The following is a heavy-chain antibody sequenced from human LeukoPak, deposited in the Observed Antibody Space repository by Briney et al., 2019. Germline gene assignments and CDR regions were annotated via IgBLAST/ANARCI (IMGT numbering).Heavy chain of an antibody. D-gene: IGHD3-10*01. J-gene: IGHJ6*03. CDR1: GDTFTSYA. CDR3: ARAVNGLAMVRGARDYYYYMDV. Sequence: GASVKVSCKASGDTFTSYAISWVRQAPGQGLQWMGGIIPIFGRANYAQKFQGRVTITADKSTSTAYMELSSLRSEDTAVYYCARAVNGLAMVRGARDYYYYMDVWGKGTPVTVSS. CDR2: IIPIFGRA. V-gene: IGHV1-69*06.